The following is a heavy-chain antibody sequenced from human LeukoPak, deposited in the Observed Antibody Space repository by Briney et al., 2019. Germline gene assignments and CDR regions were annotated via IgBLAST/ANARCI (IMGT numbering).Heavy chain of an antibody. Sequence: SVKVSCKASGGTFSSYASSWVRQAPGQGLEWMGGIIPIFGTANYAQKFQGRVTITADESTSTAYMELSSLRSEDTAVYYCARAMVRGVRAFDYWGQGTLVTVSS. CDR3: ARAMVRGVRAFDY. CDR2: IIPIFGTA. CDR1: GGTFSSYA. J-gene: IGHJ4*02. V-gene: IGHV1-69*13. D-gene: IGHD3-10*01.